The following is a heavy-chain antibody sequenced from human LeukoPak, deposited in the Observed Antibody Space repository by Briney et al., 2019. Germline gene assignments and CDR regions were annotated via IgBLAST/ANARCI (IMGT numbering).Heavy chain of an antibody. J-gene: IGHJ6*03. V-gene: IGHV4-34*01. CDR3: ASLPSSTSANYYYMDV. Sequence: PSETLSLTCAVYGGSFSGYYWSWIRQPPGKGLEWIGEINHSGSTNYNPSLKSRVTISVDTSKNQFSLKLSSVTAADTAVYYCASLPSSTSANYYYMDVWGKGTTVIISS. D-gene: IGHD5/OR15-5a*01. CDR2: INHSGST. CDR1: GGSFSGYY.